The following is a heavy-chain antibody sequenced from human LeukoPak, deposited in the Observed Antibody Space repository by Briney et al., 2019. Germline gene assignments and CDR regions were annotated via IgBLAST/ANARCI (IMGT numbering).Heavy chain of an antibody. D-gene: IGHD1-1*01. CDR1: GFTFSDYY. Sequence: PGGSLRLSCAASGFTFSDYYMSWIRQAPGKGLEWVSYISSSGSTIYYADSVRGRFTISRDNAKNSLYLQMNSLRAEDTAVYYCARVDWNEVYFDYWGQGTLVTVSS. J-gene: IGHJ4*02. CDR3: ARVDWNEVYFDY. V-gene: IGHV3-11*01. CDR2: ISSSGSTI.